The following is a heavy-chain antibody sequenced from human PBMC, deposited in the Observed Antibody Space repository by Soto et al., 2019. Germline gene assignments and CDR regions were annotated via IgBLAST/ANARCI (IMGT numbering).Heavy chain of an antibody. V-gene: IGHV3-7*03. CDR2: IKQDGSDK. CDR3: ASAPWHTLGY. D-gene: IGHD2-2*02. CDR1: GFTFSTYW. Sequence: EVQLVESGGGLVQPGGSLTLSCAASGFTFSTYWMSWVRQAPGKGLEWEANIKQDGSDKYYVDSVKGRFTISRDNAKNSLALHMNSLRAEDTAVYYCASAPWHTLGYWGQGTLVTVSS. J-gene: IGHJ4*02.